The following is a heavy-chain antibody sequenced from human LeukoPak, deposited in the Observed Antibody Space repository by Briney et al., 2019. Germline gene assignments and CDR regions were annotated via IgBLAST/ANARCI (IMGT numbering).Heavy chain of an antibody. J-gene: IGHJ4*02. Sequence: PGGSLRLSCEASGFPFGSYVMSWVRQAPGKGLEWIAYINHNAEMIFYPDFVKGRFTISRDNAKSSLYLQMNALRYEDTAIYYCARDHDWAFDLWGQGTPVTVSS. CDR3: ARDHDWAFDL. CDR1: GFPFGSYV. CDR2: INHNAEMI. V-gene: IGHV3-48*02. D-gene: IGHD3-9*01.